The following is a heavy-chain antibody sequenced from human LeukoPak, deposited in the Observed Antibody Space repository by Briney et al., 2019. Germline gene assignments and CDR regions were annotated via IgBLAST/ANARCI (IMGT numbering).Heavy chain of an antibody. CDR3: ARDVVLTSSPDAFDI. D-gene: IGHD2-21*02. CDR2: ISYSGST. V-gene: IGHV4-31*02. CDR1: GFTFSSYA. Sequence: LRLSCSASGFTFSSYAMSWIRQPPGKGLEWIGDISYSGSTKYKPSLKRRLTISGDVSKNQFSLKLTSVTAADTAVYYCARDVVLTSSPDAFDIWGQGTMVTVSS. J-gene: IGHJ3*02.